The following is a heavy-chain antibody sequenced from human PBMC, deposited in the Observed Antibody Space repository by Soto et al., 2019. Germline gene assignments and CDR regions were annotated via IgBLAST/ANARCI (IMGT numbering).Heavy chain of an antibody. J-gene: IGHJ6*02. D-gene: IGHD2-15*01. CDR2: INGGNGNT. V-gene: IGHV1-3*01. Sequence: ASVKVSCKASGNTVPNYAIHWVRQAPGQRLEWMGWINGGNGNTYYSEHFQGRVTFTRDTSAGTVYMQLSSLTSEDTAVYYCARAIGYCSGGSCPHTYYYMDVWGQGTTVTVSS. CDR3: ARAIGYCSGGSCPHTYYYMDV. CDR1: GNTVPNYA.